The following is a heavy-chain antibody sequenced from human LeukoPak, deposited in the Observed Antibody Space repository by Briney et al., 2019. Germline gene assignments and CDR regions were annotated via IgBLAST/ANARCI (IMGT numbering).Heavy chain of an antibody. J-gene: IGHJ4*02. CDR2: IWYDGSNK. V-gene: IGHV3-33*01. D-gene: IGHD6-13*01. CDR1: GFTFSSYG. CDR3: ARDSDKRQLVRLVAPTTTFPKEIDY. Sequence: GRSLRLSCAASGFTFSSYGMHWVRQAPGKGLEWVAVIWYDGSNKYYADSVKGRFTISRDNSKNTLYLQMNSLRAEDTAVYYCARDSDKRQLVRLVAPTTTFPKEIDYWGQGTLVTVSS.